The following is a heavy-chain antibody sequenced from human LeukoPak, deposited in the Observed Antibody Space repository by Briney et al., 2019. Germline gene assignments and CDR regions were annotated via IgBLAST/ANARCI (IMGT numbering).Heavy chain of an antibody. V-gene: IGHV3-66*02. J-gene: IGHJ4*02. CDR2: LYSGGGT. D-gene: IGHD2-15*01. CDR3: ARAYCSGGSCYYFDY. Sequence: GGSLRLSCAASGFTVSSNYMSWVRQAPGKGLEWVSVLYSGGGTYYADSVKGRFTISRDNSKNTLYLQMNSLRAEDTAMYYCARAYCSGGSCYYFDYWGQGTLVTVSS. CDR1: GFTVSSNY.